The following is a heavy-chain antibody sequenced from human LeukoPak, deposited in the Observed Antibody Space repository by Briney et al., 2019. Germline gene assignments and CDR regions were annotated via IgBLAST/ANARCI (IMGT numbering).Heavy chain of an antibody. D-gene: IGHD2-2*02. J-gene: IGHJ3*02. CDR1: GGSISSYY. V-gene: IGHV4-59*01. Sequence: SETLSLTCTVSGGSISSYYWSWIRQPPGKGLEWIGYICYSGSTNYNPSLKSRVTISVDTSKNQFSLKLSSVTAADTAVYYCARAYCSSTSCYTEAFDIWGQGTMVTVSS. CDR2: ICYSGST. CDR3: ARAYCSSTSCYTEAFDI.